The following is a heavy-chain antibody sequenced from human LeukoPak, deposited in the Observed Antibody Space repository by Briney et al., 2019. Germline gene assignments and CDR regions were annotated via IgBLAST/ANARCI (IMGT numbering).Heavy chain of an antibody. J-gene: IGHJ1*01. CDR2: ISGSGGST. CDR1: GFTFSSYA. V-gene: IGHV3-23*01. Sequence: GGSLRLSCAASGFTFSSYAMSWVSQAPGKGLEWVSAISGSGGSTYYADSVKGRFTISRDNSKNTLYLQMDSLRAEDTAVYYCANFWSIAARGRYFQHWGQGTLVTVSS. CDR3: ANFWSIAARGRYFQH. D-gene: IGHD6-6*01.